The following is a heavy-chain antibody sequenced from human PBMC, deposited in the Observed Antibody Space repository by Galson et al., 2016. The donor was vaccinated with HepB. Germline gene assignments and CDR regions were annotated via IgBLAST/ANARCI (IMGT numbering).Heavy chain of an antibody. CDR2: ISHSGRNT. J-gene: IGHJ4*02. Sequence: SLRLSCAASGFTFSTYAMSWVRQAPGKGLEWVSVISHSGRNTFHADSVKGRFTISRDNSRNTLSLQMNSLRGEDSAGYYCAKFRGYSFDRFDSWGQGTLVTVSS. CDR1: GFTFSTYA. CDR3: AKFRGYSFDRFDS. V-gene: IGHV3-23*01. D-gene: IGHD5-12*01.